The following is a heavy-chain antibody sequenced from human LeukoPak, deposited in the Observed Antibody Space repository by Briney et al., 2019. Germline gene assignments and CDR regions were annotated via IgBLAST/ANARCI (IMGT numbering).Heavy chain of an antibody. V-gene: IGHV3-13*01. CDR2: IGTAGDT. CDR3: ARAPTQGWYFDL. J-gene: IGHJ2*01. Sequence: GGSLRLSCAAPGFTFSSYDMHWVRQATGKGLEWVSAIGTAGDTYYPGSVKGRFTISRENAKNSLYLQMNSLRAGDTAVYYCARAPTQGWYFDLWGRGTLVTVSS. CDR1: GFTFSSYD.